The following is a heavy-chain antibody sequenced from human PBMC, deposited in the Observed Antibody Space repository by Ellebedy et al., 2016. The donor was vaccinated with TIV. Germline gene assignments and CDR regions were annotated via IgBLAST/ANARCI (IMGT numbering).Heavy chain of an antibody. J-gene: IGHJ6*02. CDR2: IYYSGST. V-gene: IGHV4-39*07. D-gene: IGHD4-17*01. CDR3: AREVVTYGDPEGGYYYYYGMDV. Sequence: SETLSLTCTVSGGSISSSSYYWGWIRQPPGKGLEWIGSIYYSGSTYYNPSLKSRVTISVDTSKNQFSLKLSSVTAADTAVYYCAREVVTYGDPEGGYYYYYGMDVWGQGTTVTVSS. CDR1: GGSISSSSYY.